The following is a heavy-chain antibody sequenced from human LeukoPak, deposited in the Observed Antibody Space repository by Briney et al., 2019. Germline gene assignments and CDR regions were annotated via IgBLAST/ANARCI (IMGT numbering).Heavy chain of an antibody. D-gene: IGHD2-2*01. CDR3: ARQRYCSSTSCYGRGHFDY. J-gene: IGHJ4*02. CDR2: IYPGDSDT. Sequence: GGALEISLKGSGYRFTSYWIGWVRQVPGKGLEGMGIIYPGDSDTRYSPSFQGQVTISADKSISTAYLQWSSLKASDTAMCYCARQRYCSSTSCYGRGHFDYWGQGTLVTVSS. V-gene: IGHV5-51*01. CDR1: GYRFTSYW.